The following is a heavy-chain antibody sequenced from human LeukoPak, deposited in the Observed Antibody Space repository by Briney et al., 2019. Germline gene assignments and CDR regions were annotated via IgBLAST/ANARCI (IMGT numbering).Heavy chain of an antibody. CDR2: IDPGDSYT. CDR1: GCRFTSYW. Sequence: GGSLRISLKGSGCRFTSYWITWVRPMPGKGGGWMGRIDPGDSYTNYSPSFQGHVTISADKSINTAYLQWSSLKASDTAMYYCARLRGSGPYYYNGLDVWGKGTTVTVSS. CDR3: ARLRGSGPYYYNGLDV. D-gene: IGHD3-10*01. J-gene: IGHJ6*04. V-gene: IGHV5-10-1*01.